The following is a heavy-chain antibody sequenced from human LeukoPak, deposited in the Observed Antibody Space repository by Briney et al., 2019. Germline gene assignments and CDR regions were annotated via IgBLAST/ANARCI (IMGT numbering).Heavy chain of an antibody. CDR3: ARCLGYCSGGSCSYDNWFDP. J-gene: IGHJ5*02. Sequence: SETLSLTCTVSGGSISSYYWSWIRQPAGKGLEWIGRIYTSGSTNYNPSLKSRVTTSVDTSKNQFSLKLSSVTAADTAVYYCARCLGYCSGGSCSYDNWFDPWGQGTLVTVSS. D-gene: IGHD2-15*01. CDR1: GGSISSYY. V-gene: IGHV4-4*07. CDR2: IYTSGST.